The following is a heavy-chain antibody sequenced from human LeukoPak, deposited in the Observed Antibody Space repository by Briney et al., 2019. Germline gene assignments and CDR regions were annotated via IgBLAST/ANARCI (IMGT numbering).Heavy chain of an antibody. Sequence: GGSLRLSCAASGFTLSNYWMTWVRQAPGKGLEWVANINEDGREKNYVDSVKGRFTISRDNAKNSLYLHMNSLRAEDTAVYHCARGGSCHIYWGQGTLVTVSS. CDR1: GFTLSNYW. CDR3: ARGGSCHIY. CDR2: INEDGREK. V-gene: IGHV3-7*04. D-gene: IGHD2-15*01. J-gene: IGHJ4*02.